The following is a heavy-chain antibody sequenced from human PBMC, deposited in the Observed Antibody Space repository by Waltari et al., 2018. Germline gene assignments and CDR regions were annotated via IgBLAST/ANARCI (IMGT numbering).Heavy chain of an antibody. Sequence: QVQLQESGPGLVKPSETLSLTCTVSGGSISSYYWRWIRQPPGKGLEWIGYIYYSGGTNYNPSLKSRVTISVDTSKNQFSLKLSSVTAADTAVYYCARGEVVAATPVQHWGQGTLVTVSS. D-gene: IGHD2-15*01. J-gene: IGHJ1*01. CDR1: GGSISSYY. CDR3: ARGEVVAATPVQH. V-gene: IGHV4-59*01. CDR2: IYYSGGT.